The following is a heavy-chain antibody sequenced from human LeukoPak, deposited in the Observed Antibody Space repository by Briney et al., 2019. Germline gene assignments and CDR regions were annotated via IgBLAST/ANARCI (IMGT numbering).Heavy chain of an antibody. V-gene: IGHV3-48*02. CDR2: ISSSSITL. J-gene: IGHJ4*02. D-gene: IGHD2/OR15-2a*01. CDR1: GFTFSSYN. Sequence: GGSLRLSCAASGFTFSSYNMNWVRQAPGKGLEWVSYISSSSITLYYADSVKGRFTISRDNAKNTVYLQMNSLRDEDTAVYYCAKDYFGSLEYWGQGTLVTVSS. CDR3: AKDYFGSLEY.